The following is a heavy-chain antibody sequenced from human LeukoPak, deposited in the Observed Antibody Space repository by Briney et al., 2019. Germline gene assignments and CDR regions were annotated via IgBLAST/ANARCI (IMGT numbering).Heavy chain of an antibody. Sequence: GGSLRLSCAASGFALSSYDIHWVRQTTVKGLEWVSAIDTTGGTYYPGSVEGRFTISRENAQNSFHLQMNSLRDADTAVYYCVREGFCGVDCPAYFDLWGRGTLVTVSS. V-gene: IGHV3-13*04. CDR2: IDTTGGT. CDR3: VREGFCGVDCPAYFDL. J-gene: IGHJ2*01. D-gene: IGHD2-21*02. CDR1: GFALSSYD.